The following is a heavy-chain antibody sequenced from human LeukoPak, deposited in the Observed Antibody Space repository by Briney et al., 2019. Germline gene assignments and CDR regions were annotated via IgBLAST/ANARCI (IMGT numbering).Heavy chain of an antibody. CDR2: FDPEDGET. CDR3: ARGSGETGGYYYVY. CDR1: GYTLTELS. D-gene: IGHD3-22*01. V-gene: IGHV1-24*01. J-gene: IGHJ4*02. Sequence: GASVKVSCKVSGYTLTELSMHWVRQAPGKGLEWMGGFDPEDGETIYAQKFQGRVTITADESTRTAYTELRTLRSEDTAIYYCARGSGETGGYYYVYWGRGTPVTVSS.